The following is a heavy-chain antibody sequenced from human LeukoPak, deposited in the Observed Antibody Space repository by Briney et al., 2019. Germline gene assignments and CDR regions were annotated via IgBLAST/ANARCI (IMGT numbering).Heavy chain of an antibody. CDR2: ISSSSYI. Sequence: GGSLRLSCAASGFTFSSYSMNWVRQAPGKGLEWVSSISSSSYIYYADSVKGRFTISRDNAKNSLYLQMNSLRAEDTAVYYCARGIYYYYDSSGLQFPDYWGQGTLVTVSS. CDR3: ARGIYYYYDSSGLQFPDY. CDR1: GFTFSSYS. V-gene: IGHV3-21*01. D-gene: IGHD3-22*01. J-gene: IGHJ4*02.